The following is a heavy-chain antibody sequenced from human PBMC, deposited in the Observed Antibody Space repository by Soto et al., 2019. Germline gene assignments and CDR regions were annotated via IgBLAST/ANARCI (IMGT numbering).Heavy chain of an antibody. J-gene: IGHJ4*02. V-gene: IGHV1-18*01. D-gene: IGHD5-18*01. CDR2: ISAYNGNT. CDR1: GYTFTSYG. Sequence: ASVKVSCKASGYTFTSYGISWVRQGPGQGLEWLRWISAYNGNTNYAQKLQGRVTMTTDTSTSTAYMELRSLRSDDTAVYYCARLRWIRLWFREGFDYWGQGTLVTVSS. CDR3: ARLRWIRLWFREGFDY.